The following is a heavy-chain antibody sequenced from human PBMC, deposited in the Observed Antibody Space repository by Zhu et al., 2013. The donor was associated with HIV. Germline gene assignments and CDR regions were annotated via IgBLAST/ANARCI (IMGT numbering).Heavy chain of an antibody. CDR2: MNPNSGNT. CDR3: ARGRSGSYFLRY. V-gene: IGHV1-8*02. Sequence: QVQVAQSGAEVKKPGASVKVSCKASGYTFSDYGITWVRQAPGQGLEWMGWMNPNSGNTGYAQKFQGRVTMTRNTSISTAYMELSSLRSEDTAVYYCARGRSGSYFLRYWGQGTLVTVSS. J-gene: IGHJ4*02. D-gene: IGHD1-26*01. CDR1: GYTFSDYG.